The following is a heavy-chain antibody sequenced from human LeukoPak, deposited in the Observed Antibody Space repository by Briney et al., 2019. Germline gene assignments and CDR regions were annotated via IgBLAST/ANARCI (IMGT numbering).Heavy chain of an antibody. CDR1: GFTFSSYA. CDR3: AKRGPGPVAGSYDY. Sequence: GGSLRLSCAASGFTFSSYAMSWVRQAPGKGLEWVSAISGSGGSTYYADAVKGRFTISRDNSNNAVYLQMNSLRVEDTAVYYCAKRGPGPVAGSYDYWGQGTLVTVSS. J-gene: IGHJ4*02. V-gene: IGHV3-23*01. D-gene: IGHD6-19*01. CDR2: ISGSGGST.